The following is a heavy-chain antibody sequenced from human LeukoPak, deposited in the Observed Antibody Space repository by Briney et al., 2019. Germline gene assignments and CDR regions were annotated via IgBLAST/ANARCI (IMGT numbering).Heavy chain of an antibody. V-gene: IGHV3-9*03. Sequence: PVRSLRLSCAGSGLTFDKYAMHSVRRSPGQGVGCVSGISCNIGSIGYADSVRGRFTVSRDKPKNSLYLHINSLRAETMALYYCAKDLSAAGTLWYFDLWGRGTLVTVSS. J-gene: IGHJ2*01. CDR1: GLTFDKYA. D-gene: IGHD6-13*01. CDR3: AKDLSAAGTLWYFDL. CDR2: ISCNIGSI.